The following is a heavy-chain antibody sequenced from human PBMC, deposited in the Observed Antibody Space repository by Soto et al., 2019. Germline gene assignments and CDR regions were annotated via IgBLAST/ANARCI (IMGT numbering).Heavy chain of an antibody. CDR3: ARRRFMVRGVNDAFDI. CDR1: GGSISSSSYY. CDR2: IYYSGST. V-gene: IGHV4-39*01. J-gene: IGHJ3*02. D-gene: IGHD3-10*01. Sequence: SETLSLTFTVSGGSISSSSYYWGWIRQPPGKGLERIGSIYYSGSTYYNPSLKSRVTISVDTSKNQFSLKLSSVTAADTAVYYCARRRFMVRGVNDAFDIWGQGTMVTVSS.